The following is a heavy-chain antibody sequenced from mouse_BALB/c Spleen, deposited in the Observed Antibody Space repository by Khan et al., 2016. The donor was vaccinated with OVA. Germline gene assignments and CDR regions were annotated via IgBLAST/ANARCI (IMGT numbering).Heavy chain of an antibody. CDR3: ARHDRYFYAMDY. Sequence: QVQLKQSGPGLVAPSQSPSITCTISGFSLTSYGLHWVRQPPGKGLEWLVVIWSDGSTTYNSALKSRLSISKDNSKSQVFLKMNSLQTDDTAMYYCARHDRYFYAMDYWGQGTSVTVSS. D-gene: IGHD2-14*01. J-gene: IGHJ4*01. V-gene: IGHV2-6-1*01. CDR1: GFSLTSYG. CDR2: IWSDGST.